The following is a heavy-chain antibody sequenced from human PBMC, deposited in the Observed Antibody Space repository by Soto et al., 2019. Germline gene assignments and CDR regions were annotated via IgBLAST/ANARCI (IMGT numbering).Heavy chain of an antibody. J-gene: IGHJ4*02. CDR1: GFTFSSYW. D-gene: IGHD6-13*01. V-gene: IGHV3-7*01. CDR2: IKQDGSEK. Sequence: GESLKISCAAPGFTFSSYWMSWVRQAPGKGLEWVANIKQDGSEKYYVDSVKGRFTISRDNAKNSLYLQMNSLRAEDTAVYYCARGYSSSWYPSVDYWGQGTLVTVSS. CDR3: ARGYSSSWYPSVDY.